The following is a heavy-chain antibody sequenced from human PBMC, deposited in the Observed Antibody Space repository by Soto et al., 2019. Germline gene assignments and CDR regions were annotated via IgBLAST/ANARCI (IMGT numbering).Heavy chain of an antibody. D-gene: IGHD3-16*01. CDR1: RDTFSKYA. CDR3: ARGETYLGV. CDR2: IIPIFGSR. Sequence: QVQLVQSGAEVKKPGSSVKVSCKASRDTFSKYAFNWVRQAPEQGLEWMGWIIPIFGSRNYAEKFQGRVTITADESTSTAYMELRSLRFEDTAVYYCARGETYLGVWGQGTTVTVSS. V-gene: IGHV1-69*01. J-gene: IGHJ6*02.